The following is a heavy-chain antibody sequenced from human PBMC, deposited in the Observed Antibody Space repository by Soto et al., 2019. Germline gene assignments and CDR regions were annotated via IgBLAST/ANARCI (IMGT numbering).Heavy chain of an antibody. Sequence: HITLKESGPTLVKPTQPLTLTCTFSVFSLSTSGVGVGWILQPPGKALEWLALIYWDDDKRYSPSLKSRLTITKDTSKNQVVLTMTTMYPADTATYYCALHMRAYEPNYGDYYDAFDIWGQGTMVTVSS. CDR2: IYWDDDK. J-gene: IGHJ3*02. V-gene: IGHV2-5*02. CDR1: VFSLSTSGVG. D-gene: IGHD4-17*01. CDR3: ALHMRAYEPNYGDYYDAFDI.